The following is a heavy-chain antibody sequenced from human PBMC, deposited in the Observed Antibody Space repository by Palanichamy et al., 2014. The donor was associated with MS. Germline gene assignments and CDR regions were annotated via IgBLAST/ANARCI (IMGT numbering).Heavy chain of an antibody. Sequence: QITLKESGPTLVKPTQTLTLTCTFSGFSRSTSGVGVGWIRQPPGKALEWLALIYWNDDKRYSPSLKSRLTITKDTSKNQVVLTMTSMDPVDTATYYCNLVHYYGMDVWGQGTTVTVSS. V-gene: IGHV2-5*01. CDR1: GFSRSTSGVG. D-gene: IGHD6-6*01. CDR2: IYWNDDK. J-gene: IGHJ6*02. CDR3: NLVHYYGMDV.